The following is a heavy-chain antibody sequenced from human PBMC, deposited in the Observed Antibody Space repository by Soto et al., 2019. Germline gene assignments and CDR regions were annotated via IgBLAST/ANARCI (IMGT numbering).Heavy chain of an antibody. Sequence: LSHHRSVSRGCRTSWCCYRGWNSQPPGKGLEWIGSIYYSGSTYYNPSLKSRVTISVDTSKNQFSLKLSSVTAADTAVYYCARHYCSGGSCYSTPVWFDPWGQGTLVTVSS. CDR1: RGCRTSWCCY. V-gene: IGHV4-39*01. CDR3: ARHYCSGGSCYSTPVWFDP. CDR2: IYYSGST. J-gene: IGHJ5*02. D-gene: IGHD2-15*01.